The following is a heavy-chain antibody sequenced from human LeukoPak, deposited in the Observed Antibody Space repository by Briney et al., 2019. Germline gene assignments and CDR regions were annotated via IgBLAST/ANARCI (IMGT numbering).Heavy chain of an antibody. CDR1: GGSVRTYY. J-gene: IGHJ4*02. CDR2: IYSGST. D-gene: IGHD3-10*01. V-gene: IGHV4-59*02. CDR3: ARVLGSYYFDC. Sequence: SETLSLTCTVSGGSVRTYYWSWIRQSPGKGLEWIGYIYSGSTNYNPSLKSRVTISVDTSKNQFSLKLSSVTAADTAVYYCARVLGSYYFDCWGQGTLVTVSS.